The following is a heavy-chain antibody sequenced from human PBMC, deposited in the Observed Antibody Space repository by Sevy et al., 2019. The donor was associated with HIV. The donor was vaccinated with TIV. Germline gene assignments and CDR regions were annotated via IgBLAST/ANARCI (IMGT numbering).Heavy chain of an antibody. V-gene: IGHV3-53*01. D-gene: IGHD1-26*01. CDR3: ARIRVGATYDY. J-gene: IGHJ4*02. CDR2: IYSGGST. Sequence: GGSLRLSCAASGFTVSSNYMSWVRQAPGKVLEWVSVIYSGGSTYYADSVKGRFTISRDNSKNTLYLQMNSLRAEDTAVYYCARIRVGATYDYWGQGTLVTVSS. CDR1: GFTVSSNY.